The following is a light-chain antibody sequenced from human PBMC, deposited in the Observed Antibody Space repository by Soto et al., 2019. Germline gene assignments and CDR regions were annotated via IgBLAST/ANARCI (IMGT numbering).Light chain of an antibody. Sequence: DIVMTQSPDSLAVSLGERATINCKSSQSVLYSSNNKNYLAWYQQKAGQPPKLLVYWASTRQSGDPDRFSGSGSGKDFTLTISSLQAEDVAIYYCQQYYRTPPTFGGGTKVDIK. CDR3: QQYYRTPPT. CDR1: QSVLYSSNNKNY. CDR2: WAS. V-gene: IGKV4-1*01. J-gene: IGKJ4*01.